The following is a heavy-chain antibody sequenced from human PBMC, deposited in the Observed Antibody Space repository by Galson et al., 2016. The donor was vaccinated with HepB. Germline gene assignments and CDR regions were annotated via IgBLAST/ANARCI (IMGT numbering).Heavy chain of an antibody. V-gene: IGHV3-33*08. CDR3: ARDRGLLHYYYGKDG. Sequence: SLRLSCATSGFTFNNYGINWVRQAPGKGLEWVAVISYDGNNRYYADAVKGRFTISGDSSTNTVYLQMNSLRADDTAVYFCARDRGLLHYYYGKDGWGQGTKVTVFS. J-gene: IGHJ6*02. D-gene: IGHD1-26*01. CDR2: ISYDGNNR. CDR1: GFTFNNYG.